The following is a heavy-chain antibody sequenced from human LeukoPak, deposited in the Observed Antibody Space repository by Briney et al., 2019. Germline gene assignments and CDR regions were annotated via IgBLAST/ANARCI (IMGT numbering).Heavy chain of an antibody. J-gene: IGHJ4*02. D-gene: IGHD2-2*01. CDR1: GGSINSGGYY. V-gene: IGHV4-31*03. Sequence: SETLSLTCTVSGGSINSGGYYWSWIRQHPGEGLEWIGYIYYSGSTYYNPSLKSRVTISVDTSKNQFSLKLSSVTAADTAVYYCAREASGSSAVDFWGQGTLVTVSS. CDR2: IYYSGST. CDR3: AREASGSSAVDF.